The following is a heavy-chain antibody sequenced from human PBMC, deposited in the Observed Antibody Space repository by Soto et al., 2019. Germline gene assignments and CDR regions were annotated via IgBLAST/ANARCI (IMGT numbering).Heavy chain of an antibody. CDR3: AKVNSPPGSYVLY. D-gene: IGHD1-26*01. V-gene: IGHV3-23*01. CDR2: ISGSGGST. CDR1: VFTFSSYA. Sequence: VGSLRLSCAASVFTFSSYAMSWVRQSPGKGLEWVSAISGSGGSTYYADSVKGRFTISRDNSKNTLYLQMNSLRAEDTAVYYCAKVNSPPGSYVLYLGQGTLVSVSS. J-gene: IGHJ4*02.